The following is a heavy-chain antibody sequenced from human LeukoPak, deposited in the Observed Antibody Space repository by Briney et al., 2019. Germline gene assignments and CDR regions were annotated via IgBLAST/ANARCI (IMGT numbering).Heavy chain of an antibody. V-gene: IGHV3-30*18. J-gene: IGHJ4*02. CDR2: ISYEGSNK. CDR1: GFTFSSYG. CDR3: AKAGEVPAAIPDY. Sequence: PGGSLRLSCAASGFTFSSYGMHWVRQAPGKGLEWVAVISYEGSNKYYADSVKGRFTISRDNSKNTLYLQMNSLRAEDTAVYYCAKAGEVPAAIPDYWGQGTLVTVSS. D-gene: IGHD2-2*01.